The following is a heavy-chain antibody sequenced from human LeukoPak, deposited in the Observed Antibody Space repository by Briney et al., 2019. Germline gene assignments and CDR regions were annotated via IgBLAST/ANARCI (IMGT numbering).Heavy chain of an antibody. J-gene: IGHJ3*02. Sequence: SETLSLTCSVSGGSIESYYWSWIRQPPGKGLEFIGYIAASGTTKHNPSLKSRVTISVDTSKNQFSLNLNSVTAADTAVYYCARRGGRGAFDIWGQGTMVTVSS. CDR2: IAASGTT. V-gene: IGHV4-4*08. D-gene: IGHD1-1*01. CDR1: GGSIESYY. CDR3: ARRGGRGAFDI.